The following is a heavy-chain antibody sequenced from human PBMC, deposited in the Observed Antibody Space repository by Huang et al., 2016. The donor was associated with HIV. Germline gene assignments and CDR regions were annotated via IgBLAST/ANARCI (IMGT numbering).Heavy chain of an antibody. V-gene: IGHV1-2*02. CDR2: INPKRGGT. CDR3: ARDWSFGSSTSPAD. CDR1: GYTFTDPN. D-gene: IGHD6-6*01. Sequence: QVQLVQSGAEVKNPGASVRVSCQASGYTFTDPNLHWVRQAPGRGLEWMGWINPKRGGTISAQRFQGRITMTRDTTISTVHMDLRRIQSDDTAVYFCARDWSFGSSTSPADWGQGTLVTVSS. J-gene: IGHJ4*02.